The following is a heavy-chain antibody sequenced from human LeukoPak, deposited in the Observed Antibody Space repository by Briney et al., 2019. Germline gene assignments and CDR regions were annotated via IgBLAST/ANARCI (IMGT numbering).Heavy chain of an antibody. CDR3: EKALYDSGGYYYSY. J-gene: IGHJ4*02. CDR1: GFTFRSLA. Sequence: GGSLRLSCSASGFTFRSLAMFWVRQAPGKGLEYVSGISSDGGRTNYADSVKARFTISRDNSKVTLYLQMSSLRVEDTAVYYCEKALYDSGGYYYSYWGQGTLVTVSS. D-gene: IGHD3-22*01. V-gene: IGHV3-64D*09. CDR2: ISSDGGRT.